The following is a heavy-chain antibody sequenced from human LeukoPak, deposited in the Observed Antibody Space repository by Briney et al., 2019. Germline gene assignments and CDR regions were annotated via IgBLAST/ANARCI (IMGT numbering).Heavy chain of an antibody. Sequence: GGSLRLSCAASGFIFRNYVVAWVRQAPGKGLEWVSSIKWNGGSTGYADSVKGRFTISRDNAKNSLYLQMNSLRAEDTALYYCARDGGDCSGDSCYVDYWGQGTLVTVSS. CDR3: ARDGGDCSGDSCYVDY. J-gene: IGHJ4*02. CDR1: GFIFRNYV. D-gene: IGHD2-15*01. CDR2: IKWNGGST. V-gene: IGHV3-20*04.